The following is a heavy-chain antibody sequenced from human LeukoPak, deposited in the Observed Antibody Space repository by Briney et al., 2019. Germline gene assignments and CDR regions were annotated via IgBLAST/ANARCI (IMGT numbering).Heavy chain of an antibody. D-gene: IGHD2-21*01. J-gene: IGHJ6*04. V-gene: IGHV3-23*01. Sequence: GGSLRLSCAASGFTFSSYAMTWVRQAPGKGLEGISAVSYDITRTFYADSVKGRFAISRDNSRNTLFLQMNSLRADDTAVYYCARPGCGGNCYYRMDVWGKGTTVTVSS. CDR2: VSYDITRT. CDR3: ARPGCGGNCYYRMDV. CDR1: GFTFSSYA.